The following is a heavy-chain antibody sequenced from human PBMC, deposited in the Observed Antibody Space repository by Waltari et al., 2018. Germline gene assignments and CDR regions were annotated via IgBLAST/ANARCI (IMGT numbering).Heavy chain of an antibody. CDR3: ARESVLRYFDWLSPFDY. CDR2: IKQDGSEK. J-gene: IGHJ4*02. V-gene: IGHV3-7*01. Sequence: EVQLVESGGGLDQPGGSLRLSCAASGFTFSSYWMSWVRQAPGKGLEWVANIKQDGSEKYYVDSVKGRFTISRDNAKNSLYLQMNSLRAEDTAVYYCARESVLRYFDWLSPFDYWGQGTLVTVSS. CDR1: GFTFSSYW. D-gene: IGHD3-9*01.